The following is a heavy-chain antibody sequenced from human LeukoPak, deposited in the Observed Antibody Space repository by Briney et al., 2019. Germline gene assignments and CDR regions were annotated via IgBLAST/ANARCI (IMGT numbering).Heavy chain of an antibody. V-gene: IGHV3-21*01. Sequence: IPGGSLRLSCAASGFTFSSYSMNWVRQAPGKGLEWVSSISSSSSYIHYADSVEGRFTISRDNAKNSLYLQMNSPRAEDTAVYYCAKYGGNSPFDYWGQGTLVTVSS. CDR1: GFTFSSYS. CDR3: AKYGGNSPFDY. D-gene: IGHD4-23*01. J-gene: IGHJ4*02. CDR2: ISSSSSYI.